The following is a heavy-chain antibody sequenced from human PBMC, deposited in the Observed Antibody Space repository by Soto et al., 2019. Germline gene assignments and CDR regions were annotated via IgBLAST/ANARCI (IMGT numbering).Heavy chain of an antibody. CDR1: GYTFTNYW. D-gene: IGHD4-17*01. J-gene: IGHJ4*02. CDR2: IYPGDSDT. CDR3: AKRATTYLFDY. V-gene: IGHV5-51*01. Sequence: PGESLKISCKVSGYTFTNYWIGWVRQMPGKGLEWMGIIYPGDSDTRYSPSFQGQVTISADKSISTAYLQWTSLKASDTAIYYCAKRATTYLFDYWGQGTLVTVSS.